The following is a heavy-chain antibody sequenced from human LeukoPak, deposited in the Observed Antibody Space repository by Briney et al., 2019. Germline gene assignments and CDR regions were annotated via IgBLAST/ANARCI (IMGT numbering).Heavy chain of an antibody. CDR3: ARDYDILTGYDYGMDV. CDR1: GFTFSSYG. Sequence: PGGSLRLSCAASGFTFSSYGMHWVRQAPGKGLEWVAVIWYDGSNKYYADSVKGRFTISRDNCKNTLYLQMNSLRAEDTAVYYCARDYDILTGYDYGMDVWGQGTTVTVSS. V-gene: IGHV3-33*01. J-gene: IGHJ6*02. D-gene: IGHD3-9*01. CDR2: IWYDGSNK.